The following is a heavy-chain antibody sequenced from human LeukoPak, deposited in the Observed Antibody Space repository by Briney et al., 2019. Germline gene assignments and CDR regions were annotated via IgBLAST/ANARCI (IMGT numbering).Heavy chain of an antibody. V-gene: IGHV3-30*03. CDR1: GFTFSSYG. J-gene: IGHJ4*02. Sequence: GRSLRLSCAASGFTFSSYGMHWVRQAPGKGLEWVAIISSDGNNQYYADSVKGRFTISRDNSKNTLYLQMSSLRAEDTAVYYCARPPPSCSSTSCYQHYWGQGTLVTVSS. CDR3: ARPPPSCSSTSCYQHY. D-gene: IGHD2-2*01. CDR2: ISSDGNNQ.